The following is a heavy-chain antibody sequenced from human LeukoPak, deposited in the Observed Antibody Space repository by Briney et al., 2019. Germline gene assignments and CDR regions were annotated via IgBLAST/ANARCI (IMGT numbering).Heavy chain of an antibody. J-gene: IGHJ4*02. Sequence: PGGSLRLSCAASGFTFSSYAMSWVRQAPGRGLEWVSAISGSGDSTYYADSVRGRFTISRDNSMDTLYLQMNSLRAEDTAVYYCAKRGTTMVKEGFDYWGQGTLVTVSS. CDR1: GFTFSSYA. CDR2: ISGSGDST. V-gene: IGHV3-23*01. CDR3: AKRGTTMVKEGFDY. D-gene: IGHD5-18*01.